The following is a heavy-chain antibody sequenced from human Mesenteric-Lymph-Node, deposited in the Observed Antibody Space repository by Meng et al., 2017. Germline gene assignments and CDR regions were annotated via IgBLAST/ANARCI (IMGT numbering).Heavy chain of an antibody. CDR3: ATWIQLGAFDY. J-gene: IGHJ4*02. CDR1: GGSISSGGYY. Sequence: QVHLQESGPGLGKPSQTLSLTCTVSGGSISSGGYYWSWIRQHPGKGLEWIAYIYYSGSTYYNPSLKSRVTLSVDTSKSQFSLKLSSVTAADTAVYYCATWIQLGAFDYWGQGTLVTVSS. V-gene: IGHV4-31*03. D-gene: IGHD1-1*01. CDR2: IYYSGST.